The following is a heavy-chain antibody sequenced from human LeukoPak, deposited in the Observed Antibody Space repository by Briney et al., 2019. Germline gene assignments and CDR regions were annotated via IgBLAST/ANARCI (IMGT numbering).Heavy chain of an antibody. V-gene: IGHV3-23*01. CDR1: GFTVSSYG. D-gene: IGHD5/OR15-5a*01. Sequence: GGSLRLPCAASGFTVSSYGMSWVRQAPGKGLEGVSGISGSSGSTDYADSVEGRFTISRDNSKNTVYLQMNSLRAEDTAVYYCANSVLGWGQGTLVTVSS. CDR3: ANSVLG. CDR2: ISGSSGST. J-gene: IGHJ4*02.